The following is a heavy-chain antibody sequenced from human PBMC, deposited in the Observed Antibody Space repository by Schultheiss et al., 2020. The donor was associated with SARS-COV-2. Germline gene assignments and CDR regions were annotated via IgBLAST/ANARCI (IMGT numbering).Heavy chain of an antibody. CDR3: ARSIAVADDYYYYYMDV. J-gene: IGHJ6*03. CDR2: IYTSGST. CDR1: GGSFSDYY. D-gene: IGHD6-19*01. Sequence: SETLSLTCAVYGGSFSDYYWSWIRQPAGKGLEWIGRIYTSGSTDYNPSLKSRVTISLHTSKNQFSLKLSSVTAADTAVYYCARSIAVADDYYYYYMDVWGKGTTVTVSS. V-gene: IGHV4-59*10.